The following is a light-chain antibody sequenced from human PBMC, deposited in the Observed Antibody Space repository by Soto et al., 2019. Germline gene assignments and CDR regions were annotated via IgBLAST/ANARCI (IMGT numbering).Light chain of an antibody. V-gene: IGKV3-20*01. CDR3: QQYGSSPRT. CDR2: GAS. Sequence: EIVLTQSPGTLSLSPGERATLSCRASQSVSSSYVAWYQLKPGQAPRLFIYGASSRATGIPDRFSGSGSGTDFTLTVNRLEPEDFAVYYCQQYGSSPRTFGQGTKVEI. J-gene: IGKJ1*01. CDR1: QSVSSSY.